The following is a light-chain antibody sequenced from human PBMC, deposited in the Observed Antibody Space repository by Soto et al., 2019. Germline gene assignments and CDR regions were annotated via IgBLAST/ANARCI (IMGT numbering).Light chain of an antibody. V-gene: IGKV3-15*01. Sequence: EIVMTQSPATVSVSPGERATLSCRASQSVSRYVAWYQQKPGQSPRLLIYDASTRATGVPARFSGSGSGTDFTLTISGLQSEDFALYFCQQYNNWPQRTFGQGTKVEIK. CDR1: QSVSRY. CDR3: QQYNNWPQRT. J-gene: IGKJ1*01. CDR2: DAS.